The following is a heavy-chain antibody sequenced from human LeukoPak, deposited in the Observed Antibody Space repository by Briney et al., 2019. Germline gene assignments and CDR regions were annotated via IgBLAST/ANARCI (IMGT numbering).Heavy chain of an antibody. J-gene: IGHJ4*02. CDR2: ISWNSGTI. Sequence: GRSLRLSCSASGFTFVDYAMHSVRQAPGKGLGWVSGISWNSGTIGYADSVKGRFTISRDNPKNSLYLQMNSLRAEDTALYYCAKGTTYDGSGYYDYWGQGTLVTVSS. CDR1: GFTFVDYA. V-gene: IGHV3-9*01. CDR3: AKGTTYDGSGYYDY. D-gene: IGHD3-22*01.